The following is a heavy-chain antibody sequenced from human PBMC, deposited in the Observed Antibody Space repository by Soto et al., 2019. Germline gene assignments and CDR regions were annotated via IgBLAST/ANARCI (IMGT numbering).Heavy chain of an antibody. V-gene: IGHV4-4*07. J-gene: IGHJ6*02. Sequence: SETLSLTCTVSVDSITTYYWSWIRQPAGKGLEWIGRIDTSGNINCNPSLKSRVTMSVDTSKKQFSLKLTSVTAADTAVYYCARYSNNWFQTEGMDVWGQGTTVTVSS. D-gene: IGHD6-13*01. CDR1: VDSITTYY. CDR2: IDTSGNI. CDR3: ARYSNNWFQTEGMDV.